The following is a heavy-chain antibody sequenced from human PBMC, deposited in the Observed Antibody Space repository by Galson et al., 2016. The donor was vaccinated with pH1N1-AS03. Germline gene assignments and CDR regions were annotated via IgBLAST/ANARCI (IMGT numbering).Heavy chain of an antibody. CDR3: ARPRRDGYNFDAFDI. J-gene: IGHJ3*02. D-gene: IGHD5-24*01. V-gene: IGHV4-38-2*01. Sequence: ETLSLTCAVSGYSISSGYYWGWIRQPPGKGLEWIGSIYHSGSTYYNPSLKSRVTISIDTSKNQFSLKLSSVTAADTAVYYCARPRRDGYNFDAFDIWGQGTMVTVSS. CDR1: GYSISSGYY. CDR2: IYHSGST.